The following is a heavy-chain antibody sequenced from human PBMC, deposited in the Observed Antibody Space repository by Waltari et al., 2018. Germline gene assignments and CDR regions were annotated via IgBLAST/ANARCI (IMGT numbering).Heavy chain of an antibody. CDR2: IYSGGST. CDR1: GFTVSSNY. J-gene: IGHJ4*02. CDR3: ARDGIGGGNSGFDY. D-gene: IGHD2-21*02. Sequence: EVQLVETGGGLIQPGGSLRLSCAASGFTVSSNYMSWVRQAPGKGLEWVSVIYSGGSTYYADSVKGRFTISRDNSKNTLYLQMNSLRAEDTAVYYCARDGIGGGNSGFDYLGQGTLVTVSS. V-gene: IGHV3-53*02.